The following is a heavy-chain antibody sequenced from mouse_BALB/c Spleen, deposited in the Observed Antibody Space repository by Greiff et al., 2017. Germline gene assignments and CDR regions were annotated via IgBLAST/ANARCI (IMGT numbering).Heavy chain of an antibody. Sequence: VQLQQSGAELVRSGASVKLSCTASGFNIKDYYMHWVKQRPEQGLEWIGWIDPENGDTEYAPKFQGKATMTADTSSNTAYLQLSSLTSEDTAVYYCKEGDYDYDGGYFDVWGAGTTVTVSS. J-gene: IGHJ1*01. D-gene: IGHD2-4*01. CDR1: GFNIKDYY. V-gene: IGHV14-4*02. CDR2: IDPENGDT. CDR3: KEGDYDYDGGYFDV.